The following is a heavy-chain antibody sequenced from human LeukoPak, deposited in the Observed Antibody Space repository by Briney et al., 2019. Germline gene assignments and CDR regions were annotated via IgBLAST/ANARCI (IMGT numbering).Heavy chain of an antibody. CDR1: GFTVRSND. CDR3: ARDPNGDYIGAFDM. V-gene: IGHV3-66*01. D-gene: IGHD4-17*01. J-gene: IGHJ3*02. CDR2: IYGGGDT. Sequence: GGSLRLSCAASGFTVRSNDMAWVRQTPGKGLEWVSLIYGGGDTSYADSMKGRFTISRDDSKHTLFLQMNSLRAEDTAVYYCARDPNGDYIGAFDMWGPGTMVTVSS.